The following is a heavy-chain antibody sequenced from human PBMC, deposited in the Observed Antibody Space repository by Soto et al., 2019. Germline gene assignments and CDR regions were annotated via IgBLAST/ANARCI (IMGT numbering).Heavy chain of an antibody. CDR1: GGSISSGDYY. D-gene: IGHD2-21*02. V-gene: IGHV4-30-4*01. CDR2: IYYSGST. J-gene: IGHJ4*02. CDR3: ARERGYGGNSGIDY. Sequence: PSETLSLTCTVSGGSISSGDYYWSWIRQPPGKGLEWIGYIYYSGSTYYNPSLKSRVTISVDTSKNQFSLKLSSVTAADTAVYYCARERGYGGNSGIDYWGQGTLVTVSS.